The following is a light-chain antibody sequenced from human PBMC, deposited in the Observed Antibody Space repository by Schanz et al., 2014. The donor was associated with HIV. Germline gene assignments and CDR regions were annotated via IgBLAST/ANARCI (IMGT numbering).Light chain of an antibody. J-gene: IGLJ1*01. Sequence: VLTQPPSVSVAPGKTARITCGGNNIGGESVHWYQQKPGQAPVVVIYYDSDRPSGIPERFSGSNSGNTATLTISRVEAGDEADYYCQVWDSSSDHPYVFGTGTKLTVL. V-gene: IGLV3-21*04. CDR3: QVWDSSSDHPYV. CDR1: NIGGES. CDR2: YDS.